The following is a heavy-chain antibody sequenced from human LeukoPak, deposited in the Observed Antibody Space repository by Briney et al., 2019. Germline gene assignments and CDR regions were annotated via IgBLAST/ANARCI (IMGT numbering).Heavy chain of an antibody. CDR2: IWYDGSNI. V-gene: IGHV3-33*08. CDR3: ARMYVEMATGIAFDI. CDR1: GFTFSSYA. Sequence: GGSLRLSCAASGFTFSSYAMNWVRQAPGKGLEWVSVIWYDGSNIYYADSVKGRFTISRDNSKNTLYLQMNSLRAEDTAVYYCARMYVEMATGIAFDIWGQGTMVTVSS. D-gene: IGHD5-24*01. J-gene: IGHJ3*02.